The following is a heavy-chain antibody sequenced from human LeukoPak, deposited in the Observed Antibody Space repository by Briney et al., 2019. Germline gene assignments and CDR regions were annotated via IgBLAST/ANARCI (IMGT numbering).Heavy chain of an antibody. CDR2: IYYSGST. J-gene: IGHJ4*02. CDR3: ARQRVATNDY. V-gene: IGHV4-61*08. D-gene: IGHD5-12*01. Sequence: SETLSLTCAVSGGSISSGGYYWSWIRQPPGKGLEWIGYIYYSGSTNYNPSLKSRVTISVDTSKNQFSLKLSSVTAADTAVYYCARQRVATNDYWGQGTLVTVSS. CDR1: GGSISSGGYY.